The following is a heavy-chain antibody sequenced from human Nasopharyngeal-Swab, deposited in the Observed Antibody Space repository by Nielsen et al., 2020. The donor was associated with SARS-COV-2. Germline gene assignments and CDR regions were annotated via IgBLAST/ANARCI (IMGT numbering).Heavy chain of an antibody. Sequence: GESLKISCAASGFAFKYYAMTWVRQAPGKGLEWVPTIGGNSEGPYYADSVKGRFTISRDNSRTTVYLQMNSLRVEDTALYYCANDFKTGFDYWGQGSLVTVSS. CDR3: ANDFKTGFDY. V-gene: IGHV3-23*01. CDR2: IGGNSEGP. CDR1: GFAFKYYA. J-gene: IGHJ4*02.